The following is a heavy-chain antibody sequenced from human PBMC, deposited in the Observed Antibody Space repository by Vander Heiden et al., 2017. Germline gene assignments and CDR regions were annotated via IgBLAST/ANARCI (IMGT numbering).Heavy chain of an antibody. V-gene: IGHV3-21*01. D-gene: IGHD3-9*01. Sequence: EVQLVESGGGLVKPGGSLRLSCAASGFTFSSYSMNWVRQAPGKGLEWVSSISSSSSYIYDADSVKGRFTISRDNAKNSLYLKMNSLRAEDTAVYYCAREQGYFDHGGGQGTLVTVSS. J-gene: IGHJ4*02. CDR2: ISSSSSYI. CDR3: AREQGYFDHG. CDR1: GFTFSSYS.